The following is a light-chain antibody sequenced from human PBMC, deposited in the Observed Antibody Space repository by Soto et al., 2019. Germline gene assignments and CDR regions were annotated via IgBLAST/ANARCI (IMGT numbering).Light chain of an antibody. J-gene: IGKJ1*01. V-gene: IGKV1-39*01. CDR1: QSISSY. CDR2: AAS. Sequence: DIQMTQSPSSLSASVGDRVTITCRASQSISSYLNWSQQKPGKAPKLLIYAASSLQSGVPSRFGGSGSGTDFTLTISSLQPEDFATYYCQQSYSTPRTFGQGTKVEIK. CDR3: QQSYSTPRT.